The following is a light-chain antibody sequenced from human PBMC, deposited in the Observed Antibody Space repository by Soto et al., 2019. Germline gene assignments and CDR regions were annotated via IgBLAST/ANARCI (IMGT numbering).Light chain of an antibody. CDR1: QSVLFTSNNKNY. Sequence: DIVKTQSPDSLAVSLGERATINCKSSQSVLFTSNNKNYLAWYQQKPGQPPKLLIYWASTRESGVPDRFSGSGSGTDFTLTISSLQAEDVAVYYCHHYYSTPPFTFGQGTKLEIK. V-gene: IGKV4-1*01. J-gene: IGKJ2*01. CDR3: HHYYSTPPFT. CDR2: WAS.